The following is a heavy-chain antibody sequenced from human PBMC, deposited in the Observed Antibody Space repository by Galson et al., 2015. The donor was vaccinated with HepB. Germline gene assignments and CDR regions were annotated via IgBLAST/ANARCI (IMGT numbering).Heavy chain of an antibody. CDR1: GGSISSGDYY. V-gene: IGHV4-30-4*01. Sequence: TLSLTCTVSGGSISSGDYYWSWIRQPPGKGLEWIGYIYYSGSTYYNPPLKSRVTISVDTSKNQFSLKLSSVTAADTAVYYCATDPTGDAFDIWGQGTMVTVSS. CDR3: ATDPTGDAFDI. CDR2: IYYSGST. J-gene: IGHJ3*02.